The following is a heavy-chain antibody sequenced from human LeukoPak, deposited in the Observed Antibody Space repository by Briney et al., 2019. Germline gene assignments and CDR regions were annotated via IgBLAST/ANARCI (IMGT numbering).Heavy chain of an antibody. D-gene: IGHD1-26*01. CDR1: GASVNSGNYY. CDR2: IYTSGST. V-gene: IGHV4-61*02. J-gene: IGHJ4*02. CDR3: TRGGELMNF. Sequence: SETLSLTCTVSGASVNSGNYYWTWIRRPAGKRLEWIGRIYTSGSTNYNPSLKSRVTISIDASKNQFSLRLSSVTAADTAVYYCTRGGELMNFWGQGTLVTVSS.